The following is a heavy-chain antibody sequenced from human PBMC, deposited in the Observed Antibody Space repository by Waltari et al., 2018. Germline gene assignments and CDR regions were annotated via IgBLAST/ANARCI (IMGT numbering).Heavy chain of an antibody. CDR3: AKEKWLTGPCDD. J-gene: IGHJ4*02. D-gene: IGHD5-12*01. V-gene: IGHV3-33*06. CDR2: ICNDGSIK. Sequence: QVQLVQSGGGVVQPGRSLSLSCTASDSTFSNYGMHWVRQVPGKGWVWVVFICNDGSIKNYADSVTGRFTISRDNSKNTLFLQMNSLRVEDTAVYFCAKEKWLTGPCDDWGQGALVTVSS. CDR1: DSTFSNYG.